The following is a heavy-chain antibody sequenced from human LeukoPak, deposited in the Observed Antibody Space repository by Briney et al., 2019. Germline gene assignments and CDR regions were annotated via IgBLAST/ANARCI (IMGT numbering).Heavy chain of an antibody. CDR1: GSTFSSYA. J-gene: IGHJ4*02. CDR2: ISGSGGST. V-gene: IGHV3-23*01. D-gene: IGHD6-19*01. Sequence: GGSLRLSCAASGSTFSSYAMSWVRQAPGKGLEWVSAISGSGGSTYYADSVKGRFTISRDNAKNSLYLQVNSLRAEDMAIYYCARDLGSYTSGWYMGFDYWGQGTLVTVSS. CDR3: ARDLGSYTSGWYMGFDY.